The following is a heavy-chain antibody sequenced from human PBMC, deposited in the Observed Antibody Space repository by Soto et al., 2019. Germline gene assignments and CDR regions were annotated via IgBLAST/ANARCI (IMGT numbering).Heavy chain of an antibody. D-gene: IGHD3-22*01. CDR1: GYSFTSYW. J-gene: IGHJ4*02. CDR2: IHPGDSDT. V-gene: IGHV5-51*01. Sequence: GESLKISCKGSGYSFTSYWIGWVRQMPGKGLEWMGIIHPGDSDTRYSPSFQGQVTISADKSISTAYLQWSSLKASDSAMYYCARLTLAQDSSGYHIFDYWXLGTLVTVSS. CDR3: ARLTLAQDSSGYHIFDY.